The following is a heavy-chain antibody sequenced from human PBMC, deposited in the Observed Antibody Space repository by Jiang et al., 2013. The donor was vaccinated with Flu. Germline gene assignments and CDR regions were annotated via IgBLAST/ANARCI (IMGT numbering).Heavy chain of an antibody. Sequence: VQLVESGGGVVQPGRSLRLSCAASGFTFSFYAMHWVRQAPGRGLEWVAVMPSYGSDIHYADSVKGRFTISRDISKNTLYLQMNSLTAEDTAVYYCAKGFFPRVPAANLGYFEYWGQGTLVTVSS. V-gene: IGHV3-30*18. J-gene: IGHJ4*02. CDR3: AKGFFPRVPAANLGYFEY. D-gene: IGHD2-2*01. CDR1: GFTFSFYA. CDR2: MPSYGSDI.